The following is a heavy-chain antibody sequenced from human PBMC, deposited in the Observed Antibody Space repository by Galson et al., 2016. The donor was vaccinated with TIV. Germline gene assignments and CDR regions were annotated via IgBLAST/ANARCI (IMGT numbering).Heavy chain of an antibody. D-gene: IGHD4-23*01. CDR1: GNALSSDNYY. CDR2: VYAGGST. CDR3: AREGAVRWPSNGFDI. J-gene: IGHJ3*02. V-gene: IGHV4-61*02. Sequence: LSLTCTVSGNALSSDNYYWSWVRQPAGKGLEWIGRVYAGGSTIYNPSLMSRLTISVDTSKNQLSLKLTSVTAADTANYYCAREGAVRWPSNGFDIWGQGTMVTISS.